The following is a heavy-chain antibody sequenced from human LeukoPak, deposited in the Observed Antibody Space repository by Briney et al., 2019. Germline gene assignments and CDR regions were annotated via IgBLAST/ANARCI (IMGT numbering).Heavy chain of an antibody. CDR3: ARGGYSYGSGVIFDY. CDR2: IIPIFGTA. J-gene: IGHJ4*02. CDR1: GGTFSSYA. D-gene: IGHD5-18*01. Sequence: GASVKVSCKASGGTFSSYAISWVRQAPGQGLEWMGGIIPIFGTANYAQKFQGRVTITADESTSTAYMELSSLRSEDTAVYYCARGGYSYGSGVIFDYWGQGTLATVSS. V-gene: IGHV1-69*13.